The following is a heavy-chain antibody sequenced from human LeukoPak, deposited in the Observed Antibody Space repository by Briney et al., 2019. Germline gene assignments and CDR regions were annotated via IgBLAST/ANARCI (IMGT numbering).Heavy chain of an antibody. CDR2: ISGTGYNT. CDR3: AKHVSGSLFYFDY. CDR1: GFTFRNCA. D-gene: IGHD3-10*01. V-gene: IGHV3-23*01. J-gene: IGHJ4*02. Sequence: PGGPLRLSCAASGFTFRNCAMSWVRQAPGKGLEWVSGISGTGYNTYYADSVKGRYTISRDNSKNTLYLQMSSLGAEDTAVYYCAKHVSGSLFYFDYWGQRTLVTVSS.